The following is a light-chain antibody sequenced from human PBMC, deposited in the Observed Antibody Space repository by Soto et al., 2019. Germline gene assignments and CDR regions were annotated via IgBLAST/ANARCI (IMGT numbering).Light chain of an antibody. V-gene: IGKV1-33*01. CDR3: QQYDILPIT. J-gene: IGKJ5*01. CDR2: DVS. Sequence: IQMTQSASSLSASVGDRVTITCQATQDISNYLNWYQQKPGKAPNIMIYDVSNLETGVPSRFSGSGYGTDFNLTISSLQTEDFATYYCQQYDILPITFGQGTRLEIK. CDR1: QDISNY.